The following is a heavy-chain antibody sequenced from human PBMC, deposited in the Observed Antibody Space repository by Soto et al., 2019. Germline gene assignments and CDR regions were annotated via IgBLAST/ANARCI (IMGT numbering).Heavy chain of an antibody. Sequence: ASETLSLTCTVSGGSVSSGSYYWSWIRQPPGKGLEWIGYIYYSGSTNYNPSLKSRVTISVDTSKNQFSLKLSSVTAADTAVYYCARGAPIHIFDYDSSGYYYLDYWGQGTLVTVSS. CDR3: ARGAPIHIFDYDSSGYYYLDY. J-gene: IGHJ4*02. D-gene: IGHD3-22*01. V-gene: IGHV4-61*01. CDR1: GGSVSSGSYY. CDR2: IYYSGST.